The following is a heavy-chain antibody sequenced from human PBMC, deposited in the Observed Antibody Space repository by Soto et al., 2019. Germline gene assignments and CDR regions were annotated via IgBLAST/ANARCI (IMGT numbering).Heavy chain of an antibody. Sequence: QLQLQESGSGLVKPSQTLSLTCAVSGGSISSGGYSWSWIRQPPGKGLEWIGYIYHSGSTYYTPSLKSLVTISVDRSKNQFSLKLSSVTAADTAVYYCARVLRRIAAYGMDVWGQGASVTFSS. J-gene: IGHJ6*02. CDR1: GGSISSGGYS. V-gene: IGHV4-30-2*01. CDR3: ARVLRRIAAYGMDV. D-gene: IGHD6-6*01. CDR2: IYHSGST.